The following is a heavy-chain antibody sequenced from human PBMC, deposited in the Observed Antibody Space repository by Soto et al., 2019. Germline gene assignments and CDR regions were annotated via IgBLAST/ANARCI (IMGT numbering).Heavy chain of an antibody. CDR2: IYESGST. CDR3: AREIIPLTTDWYFDL. CDR1: GGSMSGHMSY. Sequence: QVQLQESGPGLVKPSETLSLTCTVSGGSMSGHMSYWSWIRQPPGKGLEWIGYIYESGSTYYNPSLKSRVTITVDTSKKQFSLRLNSVTAADPAVYYCAREIIPLTTDWYFDLWGRGTLVTVSS. D-gene: IGHD4-17*01. V-gene: IGHV4-30-4*01. J-gene: IGHJ2*01.